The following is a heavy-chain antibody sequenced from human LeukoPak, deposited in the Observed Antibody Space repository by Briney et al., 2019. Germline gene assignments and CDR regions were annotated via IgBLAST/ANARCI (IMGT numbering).Heavy chain of an antibody. D-gene: IGHD4-17*01. J-gene: IGHJ6*03. CDR3: ARAHGDYPLYYYYMDV. Sequence: PGGSLRLSCAASGFTFSDYYMSWIRQAPGKGLEWVSYISSSGSTIYYADSVKDRFTISRDNAKNSLYLQMNSLRAEDTVVYYCARAHGDYPLYYYYMDVWGKGTTVTVSS. V-gene: IGHV3-11*01. CDR1: GFTFSDYY. CDR2: ISSSGSTI.